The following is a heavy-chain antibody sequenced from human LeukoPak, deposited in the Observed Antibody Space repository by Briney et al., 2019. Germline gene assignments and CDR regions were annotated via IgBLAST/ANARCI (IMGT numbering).Heavy chain of an antibody. D-gene: IGHD3-16*01. J-gene: IGHJ4*02. CDR3: ARDLYADYVWGSFDY. CDR2: IWYDGSNK. Sequence: GGSLRLPCVASGFTFSSYGMHWARQAPGKGLEWVAVIWYDGSNKYYADSVKGRFTISRDNSKNTLNLQMNSLRAEDTAVYYCARDLYADYVWGSFDYWGQGTLVTVSS. V-gene: IGHV3-33*01. CDR1: GFTFSSYG.